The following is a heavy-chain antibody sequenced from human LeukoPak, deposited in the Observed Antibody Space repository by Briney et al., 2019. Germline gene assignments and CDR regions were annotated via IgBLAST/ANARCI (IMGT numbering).Heavy chain of an antibody. CDR2: INHSGST. D-gene: IGHD3-3*01. J-gene: IGHJ4*02. CDR1: GGSFSGYF. V-gene: IGHV4-34*01. CDR3: ARGRFQRDY. Sequence: SETLSLTCAVYGGSFSGYFWTWIRQPPGKGLEWIGEINHSGSTYYNPSLKSRVTISVDTSKNQFSLKLSSVTAADTAVYYCARGRFQRDYWGQGTLVTVSS.